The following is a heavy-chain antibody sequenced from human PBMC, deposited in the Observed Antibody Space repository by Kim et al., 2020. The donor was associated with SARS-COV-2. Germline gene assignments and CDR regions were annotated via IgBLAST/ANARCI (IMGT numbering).Heavy chain of an antibody. D-gene: IGHD6-19*01. CDR3: ARRNSDWNDTFDV. V-gene: IGHV4-39*01. CDR1: GGSMHTSGYY. J-gene: IGHJ3*01. CDR2: VYDSGRP. Sequence: SETLSLTCSVSGGSMHTSGYYWGWIRQPPGKGLEWIGSVYDSGRPYYNPSLKSRLTISADTSRGQFSLNLHSVSAADTAVYYCARRNSDWNDTFDVWGQG.